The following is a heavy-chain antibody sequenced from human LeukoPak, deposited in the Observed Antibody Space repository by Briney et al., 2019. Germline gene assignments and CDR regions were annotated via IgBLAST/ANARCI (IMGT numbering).Heavy chain of an antibody. D-gene: IGHD2-2*01. Sequence: GRSLRLSCAASGFTFSSYAMHWVRQAPGKGLEWVAVISYDGSNKYYADSVKGRFTISRDDSKNTLYLQMNSLRAEDTAVYYCARATDIVVVPAAMEADAFESGAKGPWSPSLQ. CDR1: GFTFSSYA. CDR3: ARATDIVVVPAAMEADAFES. J-gene: IGHJ3*02. CDR2: ISYDGSNK. V-gene: IGHV3-30-3*01.